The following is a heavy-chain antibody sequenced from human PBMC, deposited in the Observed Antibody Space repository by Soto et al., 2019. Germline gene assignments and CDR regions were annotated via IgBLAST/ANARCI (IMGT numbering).Heavy chain of an antibody. CDR1: GFIFSSYT. Sequence: EVQLVESGGGLVKPGGSLRLSCAASGFIFSSYTMTWVRQAPGKGLEWGSSISSSSSNIEYADSVKGRFSVSRDNANNSLFLQINSLRAEDTAVYYCAREDYAGASPRFDYWGLGALVPVSS. J-gene: IGHJ4*02. CDR3: AREDYAGASPRFDY. D-gene: IGHD4-17*01. CDR2: ISSSSSNI. V-gene: IGHV3-21*01.